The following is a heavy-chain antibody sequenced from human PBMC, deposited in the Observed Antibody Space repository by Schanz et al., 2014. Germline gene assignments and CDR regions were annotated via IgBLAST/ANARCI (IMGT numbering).Heavy chain of an antibody. CDR1: GFSFSSYA. CDR3: ARDRRNADLDY. J-gene: IGHJ4*02. CDR2: ISGSGAST. Sequence: EVQLVQSGGGLVQPGGSLRLSCATSGFSFSSYAINWVRQAPGKGLEWVSGISGSGASTYYAESVKGRFTISRDNAKNSLYLEMNSLRAEDTALYYCARDRRNADLDYWGQGTLVTVSS. V-gene: IGHV3-23*04. D-gene: IGHD1-1*01.